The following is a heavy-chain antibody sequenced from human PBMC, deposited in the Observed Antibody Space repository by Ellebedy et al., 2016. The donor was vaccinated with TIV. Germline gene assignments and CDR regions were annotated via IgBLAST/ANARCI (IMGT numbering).Heavy chain of an antibody. CDR3: ATEAAESDY. CDR1: GFSLSTTGVG. CDR2: IFWNGDT. J-gene: IGHJ4*02. V-gene: IGHV2-5*01. D-gene: IGHD6-13*01. Sequence: SGPTLVKPTQTLTLTCTFSGFSLSTTGVGVGWIRQPPGEALESLAFIFWNGDTRYSPSLKNRLTIIKDTSKNQVVLTMINMDPVDTATYYCATEAAESDYWGQGTLVTVSS.